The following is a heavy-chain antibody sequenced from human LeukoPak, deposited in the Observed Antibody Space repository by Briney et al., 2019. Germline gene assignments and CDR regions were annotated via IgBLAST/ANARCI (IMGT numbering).Heavy chain of an antibody. J-gene: IGHJ4*02. V-gene: IGHV3-53*01. CDR2: IYTDAST. Sequence: PGGSLRLSCAASGFTVSRKYMSWVRQAPGKGLEWVAVIYTDASTYYADSVKGRFTISRDNSKNTVYLQMNSLRAEDTAVYYCIRDYGDYCGQGTLVTVSS. D-gene: IGHD4/OR15-4a*01. CDR3: IRDYGDY. CDR1: GFTVSRKY.